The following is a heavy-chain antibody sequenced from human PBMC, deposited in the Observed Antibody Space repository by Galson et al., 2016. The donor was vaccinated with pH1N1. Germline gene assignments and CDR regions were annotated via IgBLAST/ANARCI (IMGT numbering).Heavy chain of an antibody. Sequence: SLRLSCAASGFTFTSYAMHWVRQAPGKGLEWVAVILYDGTNEYCADSVKSRFTISRDKTQSTVYLQMNSLRTEDTAVYYCARDSEYSGHEGFHWAQGTLVIVSS. V-gene: IGHV3-30*04. D-gene: IGHD5-12*01. CDR1: GFTFTSYA. J-gene: IGHJ4*02. CDR2: ILYDGTNE. CDR3: ARDSEYSGHEGFH.